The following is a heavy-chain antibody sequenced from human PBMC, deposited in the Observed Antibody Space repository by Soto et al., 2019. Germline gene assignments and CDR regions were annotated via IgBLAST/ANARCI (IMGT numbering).Heavy chain of an antibody. J-gene: IGHJ4*02. CDR3: ARGYSGYDLDFDY. V-gene: IGHV4-30-4*01. D-gene: IGHD5-12*01. Sequence: SETLSLTCTVSGGSISSGDYYWSWIRQPPGKGLEWIGYIYYSGSTYYNPSLKSRVTISVDTSKNQFSLKLSSVTAADTAVYYCARGYSGYDLDFDYWGQGTLVTAPQ. CDR2: IYYSGST. CDR1: GGSISSGDYY.